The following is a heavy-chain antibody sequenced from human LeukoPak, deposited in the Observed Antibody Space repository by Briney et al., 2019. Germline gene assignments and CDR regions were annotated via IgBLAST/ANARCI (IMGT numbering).Heavy chain of an antibody. CDR3: ARDLPSPGISVAEDY. Sequence: ASVKVSCKASGYTFTGYYMFWLRQAPGQGLEWMGRINHDSGGTNYAQKFQGRVTMTRDTSITTAYMELSSLRSDDTAVYYCARDLPSPGISVAEDYWGQGTLVTVSS. J-gene: IGHJ4*02. V-gene: IGHV1-2*06. CDR1: GYTFTGYY. CDR2: INHDSGGT. D-gene: IGHD6-19*01.